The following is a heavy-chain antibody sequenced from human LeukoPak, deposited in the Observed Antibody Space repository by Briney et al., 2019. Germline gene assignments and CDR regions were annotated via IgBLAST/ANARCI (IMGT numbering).Heavy chain of an antibody. CDR3: ARCQQLVAGAFDI. J-gene: IGHJ3*02. D-gene: IGHD6-13*01. Sequence: GGSLRLSCVPSVFTFSSYTMNWVRQAPGKGLEWVSSISPSSSYMYYAHSPKGRFTISRDNTKNSLYLQMNSRRAEDTALYYCARCQQLVAGAFDIWGQGTMVTVSS. CDR2: ISPSSSYM. CDR1: VFTFSSYT. V-gene: IGHV3-21*01.